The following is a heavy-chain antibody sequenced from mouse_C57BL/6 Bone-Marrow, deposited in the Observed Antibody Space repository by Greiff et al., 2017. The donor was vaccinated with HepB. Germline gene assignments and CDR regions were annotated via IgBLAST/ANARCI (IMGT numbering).Heavy chain of an antibody. D-gene: IGHD2-1*01. J-gene: IGHJ3*01. V-gene: IGHV5-4*03. CDR3: AAIYYGNYGCAY. CDR1: GFTFSSYA. CDR2: ISDGGSYT. Sequence: EVKLMESGGGLVKPGGSLKLSCAASGFTFSSYAMSWVRQTPEKRLEWVATISDGGSYTYYPDNVKGRFTISRDNAKNNLYLQMSHLKSEDTAMYYCAAIYYGNYGCAYWGQGTLVTVSA.